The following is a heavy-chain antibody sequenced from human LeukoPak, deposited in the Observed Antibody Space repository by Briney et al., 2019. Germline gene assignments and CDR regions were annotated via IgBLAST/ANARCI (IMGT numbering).Heavy chain of an antibody. CDR3: AKAPLWQWLVLDY. CDR2: ISYDGSNK. J-gene: IGHJ4*02. CDR1: GFTFSSYG. V-gene: IGHV3-30*18. D-gene: IGHD6-19*01. Sequence: PGGSLRLSCAASGFTFSSYGMHWVRQAPGKGLEWVAVISYDGSNKYYADSVKGRFTISRDNAKNSLYLQMNSLRAEDTALYYCAKAPLWQWLVLDYWGQGTLVTVSS.